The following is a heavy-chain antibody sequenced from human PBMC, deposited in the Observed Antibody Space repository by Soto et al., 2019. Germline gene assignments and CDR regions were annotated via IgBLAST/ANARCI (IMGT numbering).Heavy chain of an antibody. CDR3: ARDPTYYDFWSGYYNYYGMDV. V-gene: IGHV7-4-1*01. Sequence: ASVKVSCKASGYTFTSYAMNWVRQAPGQGLEWMGWINTNTGNPTYAQGFTGRFVFSLDTSVSTAYLQICSLKAEDTAVYYCARDPTYYDFWSGYYNYYGMDVWGQGTTVTVSS. CDR2: INTNTGNP. CDR1: GYTFTSYA. D-gene: IGHD3-3*01. J-gene: IGHJ6*02.